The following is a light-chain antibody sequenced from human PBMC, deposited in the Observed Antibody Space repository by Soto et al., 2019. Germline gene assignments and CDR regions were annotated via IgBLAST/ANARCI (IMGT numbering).Light chain of an antibody. V-gene: IGKV1-39*01. J-gene: IGKJ2*01. Sequence: DIQMTQSPSSLSSSIGDRVTITCRASQSVTSNLNWYQQKFGETPKLLMYAASNLQGEVPSRFSGSGSGTDFTLTICNRQPEDFATYYCHPYYSSPYTFGQGTKLEV. CDR2: AAS. CDR1: QSVTSN. CDR3: HPYYSSPYT.